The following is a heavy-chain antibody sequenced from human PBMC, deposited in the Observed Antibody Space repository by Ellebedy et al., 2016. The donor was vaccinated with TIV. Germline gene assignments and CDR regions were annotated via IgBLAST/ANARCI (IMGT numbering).Heavy chain of an antibody. V-gene: IGHV4-59*02. CDR1: GDSVSSYY. D-gene: IGHD3-10*01. CDR3: ARENYYGSGDY. CDR2: IYYSGST. Sequence: MPSETLSLTCTVSGDSVSSYYWSWIRQPPGKGLEWIGYIYYSGSTNYNPSLKSRATISVDRSKRQFSLNLSSVTAADTAVYYCARENYYGSGDYWGQGKLVTVSS. J-gene: IGHJ4*02.